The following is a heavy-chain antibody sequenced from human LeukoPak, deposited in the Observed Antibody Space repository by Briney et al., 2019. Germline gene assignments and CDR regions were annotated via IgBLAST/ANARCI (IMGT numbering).Heavy chain of an antibody. CDR3: ARSPGITMIVVVITPFDY. J-gene: IGHJ4*02. D-gene: IGHD3-22*01. CDR2: ISAYNSNT. Sequence: ASVRVSSTPSGYTFTTYIVSWVRQAPGQGREGMGWISAYNSNTNYAQKHQGGVTMTTDTPTSKAYMELRSLRSDDTAVYYCARSPGITMIVVVITPFDYWGQGTLVTVSS. CDR1: GYTFTTYI. V-gene: IGHV1-18*01.